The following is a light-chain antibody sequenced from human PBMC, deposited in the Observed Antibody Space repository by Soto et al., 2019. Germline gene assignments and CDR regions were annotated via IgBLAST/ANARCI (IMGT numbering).Light chain of an antibody. CDR3: QQRSNWPPIT. V-gene: IGKV3-11*01. J-gene: IGKJ5*01. CDR1: HRLTSSY. CDR2: DTS. Sequence: ICLSKSPVTGSFSPRDRSTLSCMTGHRLTSSYLAWSQQKPGQAPRLLIYDTSNRATGIPARFTGSGSGTDFTLTISSLEPEDFAVYYCQQRSNWPPITSGQGARL.